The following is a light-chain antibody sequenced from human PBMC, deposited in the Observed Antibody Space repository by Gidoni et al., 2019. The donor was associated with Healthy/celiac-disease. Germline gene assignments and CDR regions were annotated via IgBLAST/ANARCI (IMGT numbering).Light chain of an antibody. CDR3: QQYNSYSRT. CDR2: EAS. V-gene: IGKV1-5*03. J-gene: IGKJ1*01. Sequence: IQMTHSPSTLSASVVDRVTITCPASQSISSWLAWYQQKPGKAPKLLIYEASSLESGVPSRFSGSGSGTEFTLTISSLQPDDFATYYCQQYNSYSRTFGQGTKVEIK. CDR1: QSISSW.